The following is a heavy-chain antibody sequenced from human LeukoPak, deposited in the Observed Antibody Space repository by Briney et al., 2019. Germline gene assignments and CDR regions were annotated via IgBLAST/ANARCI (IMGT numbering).Heavy chain of an antibody. CDR1: GFTFSSYG. V-gene: IGHV3-66*01. CDR3: AREERDGYNYYWYFDL. CDR2: IYSGGST. Sequence: GGTLRLSCAASGFTFSSYGMSWVRQAPGKGLEWVSVIYSGGSTYYADSVKGRFTISGDNAKNSLYLQMNSLRAEDTAVYYCAREERDGYNYYWYFDLWGRGTLVTVSS. J-gene: IGHJ2*01. D-gene: IGHD5-24*01.